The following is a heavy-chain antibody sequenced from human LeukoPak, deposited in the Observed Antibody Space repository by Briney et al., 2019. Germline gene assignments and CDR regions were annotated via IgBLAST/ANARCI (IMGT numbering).Heavy chain of an antibody. CDR3: ARGYCSSTSCQVGYFDY. CDR1: GFTFDDYG. Sequence: GGSLRLSRAASGFTFDDYGMSWVRQAPGKGLEWVSGINWNGGSTGYADSVKGRFTISRDNAKNSLYLQMNSLRAEDTAVYYCARGYCSSTSCQVGYFDYWGQGTLVTVSS. CDR2: INWNGGST. D-gene: IGHD2-2*01. V-gene: IGHV3-20*04. J-gene: IGHJ4*02.